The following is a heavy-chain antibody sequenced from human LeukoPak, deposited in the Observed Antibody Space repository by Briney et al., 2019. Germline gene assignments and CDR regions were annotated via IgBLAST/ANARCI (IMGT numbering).Heavy chain of an antibody. CDR1: GFTFSNYA. Sequence: QPGGSLRLSCAASGFTFSNYAMSWVRQAPGKGLEWVSALSGSGDNTYYADSVKGRFTISRDNSKNTLYLQMNSLRAEDTALCYCARPASRGVGRYFDLWGRGSLVTVSS. CDR3: ARPASRGVGRYFDL. V-gene: IGHV3-23*01. J-gene: IGHJ2*01. CDR2: LSGSGDNT. D-gene: IGHD3-10*01.